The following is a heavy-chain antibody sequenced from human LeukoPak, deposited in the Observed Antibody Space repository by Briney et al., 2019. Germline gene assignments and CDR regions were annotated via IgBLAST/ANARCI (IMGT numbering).Heavy chain of an antibody. V-gene: IGHV4-59*01. D-gene: IGHD3-22*01. CDR1: GGSFSGYY. CDR3: ARGPNNYYYEL. CDR2: IYYSGST. Sequence: TSETLSLTCAVYGGSFSGYYWSWIRQPPGKGLEWIGYIYYSGSTNYNPSLKSRVTISVDTSKNQFSLKLSSVTAADTAVYYCARGPNNYYYELWGQGTLVTVSS. J-gene: IGHJ4*02.